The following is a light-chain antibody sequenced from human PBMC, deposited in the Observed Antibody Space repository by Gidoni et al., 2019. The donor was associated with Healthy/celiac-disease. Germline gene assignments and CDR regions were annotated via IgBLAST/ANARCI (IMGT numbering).Light chain of an antibody. CDR1: SPNIGAGYD. CDR3: QSYDSSLSGYV. V-gene: IGLV1-40*01. J-gene: IGLJ1*01. CDR2: GNS. Sequence: QSVLTQPPSVSGAPGQRVTISCTWSSPNIGAGYDVHGYQQLPGTAPKLLIYGNSNRPSGVPDRFSGSKSGTSASLAITGLQAEDEAYYYCQSYDSSLSGYVFGTGTKVTVL.